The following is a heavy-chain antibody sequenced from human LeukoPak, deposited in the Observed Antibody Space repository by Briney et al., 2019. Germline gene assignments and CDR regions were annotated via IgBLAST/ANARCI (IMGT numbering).Heavy chain of an antibody. Sequence: SETLYLTCAVYGGSFSGYYWSWIRQPPGKGLEWIGEINHSGSTNYNPSLKSRVTISVDTSKNQFSLKLSSVTAADTAVYYCAREPLFSPSYYGMDVWGQGTTVTVSS. CDR1: GGSFSGYY. CDR2: INHSGST. V-gene: IGHV4-34*01. J-gene: IGHJ6*02. D-gene: IGHD3-3*02. CDR3: AREPLFSPSYYGMDV.